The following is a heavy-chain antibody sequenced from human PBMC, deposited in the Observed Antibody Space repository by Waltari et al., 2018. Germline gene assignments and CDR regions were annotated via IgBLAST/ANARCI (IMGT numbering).Heavy chain of an antibody. D-gene: IGHD6-13*01. CDR2: ISYDGSNK. V-gene: IGHV3-30-3*01. J-gene: IGHJ6*02. CDR3: ARAGGGSSSWYGPNSYPSYYYYGMDV. Sequence: AVISYDGSNKYYADSVKGRFTISRDNSKNTLYLQMNSLRAEDTAVYYCARAGGGSSSWYGPNSYPSYYYYGMDVWGQGTTVTVSS.